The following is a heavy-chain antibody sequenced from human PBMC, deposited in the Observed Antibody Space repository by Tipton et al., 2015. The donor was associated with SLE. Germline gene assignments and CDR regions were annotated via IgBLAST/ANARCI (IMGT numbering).Heavy chain of an antibody. J-gene: IGHJ2*01. CDR1: GGSFSGYY. V-gene: IGHV4-34*01. CDR3: ARATYYYDSSGSMGWYFDL. CDR2: INHSGST. Sequence: TLSLTCAVYGGSFSGYYWSWIRQPPGKVLEWIGEINHSGSTNYNPSLKSRVTISVDTSKNQFSLKLSSVTAADTAVYYCARATYYYDSSGSMGWYFDLWGRGTLVTVSS. D-gene: IGHD3-22*01.